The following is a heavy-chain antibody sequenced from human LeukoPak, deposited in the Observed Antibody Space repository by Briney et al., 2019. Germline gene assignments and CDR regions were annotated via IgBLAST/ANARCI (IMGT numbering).Heavy chain of an antibody. D-gene: IGHD3-9*01. CDR1: GFTFSNAW. Sequence: GGSLRLSCAASGFTFSNAWTSWVRQAPGKGLEWVGRIKSKTDGGTTDYAAPVKGRFTISRDDSKNTLYLQMNSLKTEDTAVYYCTTDRGLRYFDWLPITHDAFDIWGQGTVVTVSS. CDR3: TTDRGLRYFDWLPITHDAFDI. J-gene: IGHJ3*02. V-gene: IGHV3-15*01. CDR2: IKSKTDGGTT.